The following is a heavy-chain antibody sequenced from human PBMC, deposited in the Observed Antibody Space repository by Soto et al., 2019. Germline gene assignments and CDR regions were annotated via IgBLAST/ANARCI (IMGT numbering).Heavy chain of an antibody. CDR2: IGGSGSAT. CDR1: GFSFSTYA. V-gene: IGHV3-23*01. CDR3: ARNSSGMDV. Sequence: EVKLLESGGGLAQPGGSLRLSCAVSGFSFSTYAMSWVRQAPGKGLDWVSGIGGSGSATYYADSVKGRFTISRDNSKNTLYLQMNRLRVDDTAGYYCARNSSGMDVWGQGTTVSVSS. J-gene: IGHJ6*02. D-gene: IGHD3-22*01.